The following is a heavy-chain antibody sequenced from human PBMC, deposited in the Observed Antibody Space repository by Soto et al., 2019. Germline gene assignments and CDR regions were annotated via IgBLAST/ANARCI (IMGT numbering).Heavy chain of an antibody. CDR1: GGSIISASYS. CDR2: IYSSGST. CDR3: AREDAARIERWFDA. V-gene: IGHV4-31*11. Sequence: QVQLQESGPRLVKPSQTLSLSCAVSGGSIISASYSWNWIRQSPGRGLEWIGHIYSSGSTYYNPSLNRRVSISVDTSNNQFSLKLTSVTAADAAVYFCAREDAARIERWFDAWGQGILGTVSS. D-gene: IGHD6-6*01. J-gene: IGHJ5*02.